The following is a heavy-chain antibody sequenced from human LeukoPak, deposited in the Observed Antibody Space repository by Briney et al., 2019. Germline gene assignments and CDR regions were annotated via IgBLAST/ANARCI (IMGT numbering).Heavy chain of an antibody. J-gene: IGHJ6*03. CDR2: INHSGST. Sequence: SETLSLTCAVYGGSFSGYYWSWIRQPPGKGLEWIGEINHSGSTNYNPSLKSRVTISVDTSKNQFSLKLSSVTAADTAVYYCARGRRGTYSAYYYYYMDVWGKGTTVTVSS. D-gene: IGHD1-26*01. V-gene: IGHV4-34*01. CDR1: GGSFSGYY. CDR3: ARGRRGTYSAYYYYYMDV.